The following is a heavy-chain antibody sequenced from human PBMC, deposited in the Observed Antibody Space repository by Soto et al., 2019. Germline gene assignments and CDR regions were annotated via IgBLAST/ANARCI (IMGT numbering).Heavy chain of an antibody. Sequence: EVQLVESGGGLVKPGGSLRLSCAASGFTFSSYSMNWVRQAPGKGLELVSSISSSSSYIYYADSVKGRFTISRDNAKNSLYLQMNSLRAEDTAVYYCARGTLYQLLLDYYYYYMDVWGKGTTVTVSS. J-gene: IGHJ6*03. V-gene: IGHV3-21*01. CDR1: GFTFSSYS. D-gene: IGHD2-2*01. CDR2: ISSSSSYI. CDR3: ARGTLYQLLLDYYYYYMDV.